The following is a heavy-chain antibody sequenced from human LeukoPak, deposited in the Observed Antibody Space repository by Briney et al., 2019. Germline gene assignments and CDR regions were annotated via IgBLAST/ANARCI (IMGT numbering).Heavy chain of an antibody. Sequence: GASVKVSCKASGYTFTGYYMHWVRQAPGQGLEWMGWMNPSSGNTGYAQKFQGRVTMTRNTSISTAYMELSSLRSEDTAVYYCARGPVAAAALDYYYYMDVWGKGTTVTVSS. V-gene: IGHV1-8*02. CDR3: ARGPVAAAALDYYYYMDV. J-gene: IGHJ6*03. CDR2: MNPSSGNT. D-gene: IGHD6-13*01. CDR1: GYTFTGYY.